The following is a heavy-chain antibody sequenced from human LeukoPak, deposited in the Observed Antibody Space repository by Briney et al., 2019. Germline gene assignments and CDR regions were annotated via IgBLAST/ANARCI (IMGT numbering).Heavy chain of an antibody. Sequence: ASVKVSCKASGYTFTSYDINWVRQATGQGLEWMGWMNPNSGNTGYAQKFQGRVTMTRNTSISTAYMELSSLRSEDTAVYYCANTVRYCSSTSCYTGAFDIWGQGTMVTVSS. CDR1: GYTFTSYD. CDR3: ANTVRYCSSTSCYTGAFDI. J-gene: IGHJ3*02. CDR2: MNPNSGNT. V-gene: IGHV1-8*01. D-gene: IGHD2-2*02.